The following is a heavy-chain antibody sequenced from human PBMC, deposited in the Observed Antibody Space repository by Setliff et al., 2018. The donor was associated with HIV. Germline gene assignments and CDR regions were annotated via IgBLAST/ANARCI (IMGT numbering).Heavy chain of an antibody. J-gene: IGHJ6*02. CDR1: GYTFTTYG. Sequence: ASVKVSCKASGYTFTTYGISWVRQAPGHGLEWMGWISPYIGHTNYAQNFQGRVTMTIATSTSTAYMELRSLRSDDTAVYFCARLGSGWSDSYYYAMDVWGQGTTVTVSS. CDR3: ARLGSGWSDSYYYAMDV. CDR2: ISPYIGHT. D-gene: IGHD6-19*01. V-gene: IGHV1-18*01.